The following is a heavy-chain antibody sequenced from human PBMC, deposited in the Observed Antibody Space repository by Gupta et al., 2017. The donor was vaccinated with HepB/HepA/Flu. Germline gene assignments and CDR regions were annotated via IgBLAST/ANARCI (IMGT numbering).Heavy chain of an antibody. V-gene: IGHV3-74*01. CDR1: GFTFGSYW. D-gene: IGHD1-26*01. CDR2: INSDGSRT. J-gene: IGHJ4*02. Sequence: EVQLVESVGGFVQPGGSLRLSCAASGFTFGSYWMHWVRQVPGKGLMWVSRINSDGSRTTYADSVKGRFTTSRDNAKNTVYLQMSSLRAEDMAVYYCVSGIGGTFGRFDFWGQGTLVTVSS. CDR3: VSGIGGTFGRFDF.